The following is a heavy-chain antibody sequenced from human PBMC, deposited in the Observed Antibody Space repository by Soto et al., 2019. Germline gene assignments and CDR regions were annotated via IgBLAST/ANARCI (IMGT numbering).Heavy chain of an antibody. CDR2: IRSNTYGGTT. V-gene: IGHV3-49*03. CDR3: ARRKYLDY. CDR1: GFTFGDYA. Sequence: GGSLRLSCTTSGFTFGDYAMSWFRQAPGKGLEWIGYIRSNTYGGTTEYAASVKGRFTISRDDSKRVAYLQMNSLETEDTAVYFCARRKYLDYWGQGT. J-gene: IGHJ4*02. D-gene: IGHD6-6*01.